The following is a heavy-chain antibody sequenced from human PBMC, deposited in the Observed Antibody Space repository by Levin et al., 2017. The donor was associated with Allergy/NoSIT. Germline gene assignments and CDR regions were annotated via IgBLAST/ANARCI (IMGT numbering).Heavy chain of an antibody. CDR1: GFTFSSYA. D-gene: IGHD3-3*01. CDR3: AKGPYYDFWSGYSGIDY. Sequence: PGGSLRLSCAASGFTFSSYAMSWVRQAPGKGLEWVSAISGSGGSTYYADSVKGRFTISRDNSKNTLYLQMNSLRAEDTAVYYCAKGPYYDFWSGYSGIDYWGQGTLVTVSS. CDR2: ISGSGGST. V-gene: IGHV3-23*01. J-gene: IGHJ4*02.